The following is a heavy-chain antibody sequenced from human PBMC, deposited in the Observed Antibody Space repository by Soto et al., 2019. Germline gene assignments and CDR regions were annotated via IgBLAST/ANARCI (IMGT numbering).Heavy chain of an antibody. J-gene: IGHJ4*02. V-gene: IGHV3-11*03. Sequence: RDSCGAAEFTICDYYMSRISKNTGKGLEWVSYISSSSSYTNYADSVKGRFTISRDNAKNSLYLQMNSLRAEDTAVYYCARSPTPSFYSSTMAPEDYWGQGTLVTVSS. D-gene: IGHD6-13*01. CDR2: ISSSSSYT. CDR3: ARSPTPSFYSSTMAPEDY. CDR1: EFTICDYY.